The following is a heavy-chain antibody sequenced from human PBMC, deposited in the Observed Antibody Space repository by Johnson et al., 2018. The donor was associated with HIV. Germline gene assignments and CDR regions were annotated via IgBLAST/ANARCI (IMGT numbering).Heavy chain of an antibody. Sequence: EKLVESGGGLVQPGGSLRLSCAASGFTFSNYWMHWVRQAPGKGLVWVARIYSDGSDTKYADSVKGRFTISRDNAKNTLYLQMNSLRAEDTAVYYCARKQWLAKISSDTFDIWGQGTMVSVSS. CDR1: GFTFSNYW. CDR2: IYSDGSDT. CDR3: ARKQWLAKISSDTFDI. D-gene: IGHD6-19*01. J-gene: IGHJ3*02. V-gene: IGHV3-74*02.